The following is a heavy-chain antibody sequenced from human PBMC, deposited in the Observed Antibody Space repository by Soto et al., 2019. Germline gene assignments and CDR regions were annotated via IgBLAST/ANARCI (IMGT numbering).Heavy chain of an antibody. Sequence: ASVKVSCKASGYTFTGYYVHWVRQAPGQGLEWMGWINPNSGGTNYAQKFQGWVTMTRDTSISTVYMELSRLRSDDTAVYYCARGGLLYNNYYFDYWGQGALVTVSS. J-gene: IGHJ4*02. CDR1: GYTFTGYY. CDR2: INPNSGGT. V-gene: IGHV1-2*04. D-gene: IGHD4-4*01. CDR3: ARGGLLYNNYYFDY.